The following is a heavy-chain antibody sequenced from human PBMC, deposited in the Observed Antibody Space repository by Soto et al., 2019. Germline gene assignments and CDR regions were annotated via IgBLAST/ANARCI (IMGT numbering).Heavy chain of an antibody. D-gene: IGHD3-16*02. J-gene: IGHJ3*02. Sequence: QVQLQESGPGLVKPSETLSLTCTVSGGSISSYYWSWIRQPPGKGLEWIGYIYYSGSTNYNPSLKSRVTISVDTSKNQFSLKLSSVTAADTAVYYCARLYGLDAFDIWSQGTMVNVSA. CDR2: IYYSGST. CDR3: ARLYGLDAFDI. V-gene: IGHV4-59*08. CDR1: GGSISSYY.